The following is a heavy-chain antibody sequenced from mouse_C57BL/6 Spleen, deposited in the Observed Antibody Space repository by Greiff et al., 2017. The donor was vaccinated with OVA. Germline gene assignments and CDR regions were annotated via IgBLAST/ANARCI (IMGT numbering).Heavy chain of an antibody. CDR3: ARAPPYYSNSWCAY. CDR2: IDPSDSET. V-gene: IGHV1-52*01. Sequence: QVQLQQPGAELVRPGSSVKLSCKASGYTFTSYWMHWVKQRPIQGLQWIGNIDPSDSETHYNQKFKDKATLTVDKSSSTAYIQLSSLTSEDSAVYYCARAPPYYSNSWCAYWGQGTLVTVSA. D-gene: IGHD2-5*01. J-gene: IGHJ3*01. CDR1: GYTFTSYW.